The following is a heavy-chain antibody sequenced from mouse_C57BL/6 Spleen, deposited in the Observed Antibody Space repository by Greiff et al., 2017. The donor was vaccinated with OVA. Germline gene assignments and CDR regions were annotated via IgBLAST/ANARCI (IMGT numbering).Heavy chain of an antibody. CDR1: GFNIKNTY. CDR3: ARDPFYGGIYWYFDV. Sequence: VQLQQSVAELVRPGASVKLSCTASGFNIKNTYMHWVKQRPEQGLEWIGRIDPANGNTKYAPKFQGKATITADTSSNTAYLQLSSLTSEDTAIYSGARDPFYGGIYWYFDVWGTGTTVTVSS. J-gene: IGHJ1*03. D-gene: IGHD1-1*01. V-gene: IGHV14-3*01. CDR2: IDPANGNT.